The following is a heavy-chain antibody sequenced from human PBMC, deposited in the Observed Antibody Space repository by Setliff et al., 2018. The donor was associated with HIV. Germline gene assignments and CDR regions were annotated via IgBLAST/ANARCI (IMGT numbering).Heavy chain of an antibody. V-gene: IGHV1-18*01. D-gene: IGHD5-12*01. CDR2: ISTHSGYT. CDR3: ARGKTWLRFLDY. CDR1: GYTFNNYG. J-gene: IGHJ4*02. Sequence: APVKVSCKASGYTFNNYGISWVRQAPGQGLEWMGWISTHSGYTNYAQNVQGRVTVTMDTSTSTAYMELRSLKSDDTAVYYCARGKTWLRFLDYWGQGTLVTVSS.